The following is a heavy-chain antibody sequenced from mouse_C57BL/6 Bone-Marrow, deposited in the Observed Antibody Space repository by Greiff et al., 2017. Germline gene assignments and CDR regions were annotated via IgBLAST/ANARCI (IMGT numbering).Heavy chain of an antibody. CDR3: ARGHYRSSRYWYVDV. CDR1: GYTFTDYN. CDR2: INPKNGGT. J-gene: IGHJ1*03. Sequence: EVQRVESGPELVKPGASVKMSCKASGYTFTDYNMHWVKQSHGKSLEWIGYINPKNGGTSYNQKFKGKATLHVNKSSSTASMELRSLTSEDSAFYSCARGHYRSSRYWYVDVWGTGTTVTVSS. D-gene: IGHD1-1*01. V-gene: IGHV1-22*01.